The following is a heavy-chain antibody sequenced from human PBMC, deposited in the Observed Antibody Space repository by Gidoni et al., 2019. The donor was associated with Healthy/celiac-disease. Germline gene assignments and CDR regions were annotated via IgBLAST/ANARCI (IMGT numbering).Heavy chain of an antibody. CDR2: INPNSGGT. J-gene: IGHJ5*02. D-gene: IGHD6-13*01. CDR1: GYTFTGYY. V-gene: IGHV1-2*06. Sequence: QVQLVQSGAEVKKPGASVKVSCKASGYTFTGYYMHWVRQAPGQGLEWMGRINPNSGGTNYAQKFQGRVTMTRDTSISTAYMELSRLRSDDTAVYYCARDLIPEYSSSWYWFDPWGQGTLVTVSS. CDR3: ARDLIPEYSSSWYWFDP.